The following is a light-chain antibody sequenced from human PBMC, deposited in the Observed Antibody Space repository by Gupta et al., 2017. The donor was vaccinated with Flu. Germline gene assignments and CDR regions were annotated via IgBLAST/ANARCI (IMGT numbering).Light chain of an antibody. J-gene: IGLJ3*02. CDR3: QVSASSRGDQV. CDR1: NIGSKS. CDR2: DNR. V-gene: IGLV3-21*02. Sequence: SYVLTQPPSVSVAPGQTATITCGGDNIGSKSAHWYQQKPGQAPVLVVYDNRDRPSRITDRFACSHSGNNATPSLSRVEAGEEADDYCQVSASSRGDQVFGGGTTMTVL.